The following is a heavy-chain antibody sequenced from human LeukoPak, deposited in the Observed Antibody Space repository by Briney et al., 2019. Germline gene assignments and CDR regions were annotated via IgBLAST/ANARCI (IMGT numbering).Heavy chain of an antibody. CDR2: ISGSGGST. V-gene: IGHV3-23*01. CDR1: GFTFSSYG. D-gene: IGHD2-15*01. CDR3: AKTGSRSHYYYYYMDV. J-gene: IGHJ6*03. Sequence: GGSLRLSCAASGFTFSSYGMSWVRQAPGKGLEWVSAISGSGGSTYYADSVKGRFTISRDNSKNTLYLQMNSLRAEDTAVYYCAKTGSRSHYYYYYMDVWGKGTTVTISS.